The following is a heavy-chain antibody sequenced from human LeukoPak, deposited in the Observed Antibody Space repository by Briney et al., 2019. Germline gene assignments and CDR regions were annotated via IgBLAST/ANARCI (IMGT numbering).Heavy chain of an antibody. V-gene: IGHV4-59*01. D-gene: IGHD2-2*01. CDR1: VGSISSYY. J-gene: IGHJ5*02. Sequence: PSETLSLTCTVSVGSISSYYWRWLRQPPGKALEWIGYIYYSGSTNYNPSLKSRVTISVDTSKNQFSLKLSSVTAADTAVYYCARGFRGYCSSTSCPNWFDPWGQGTLVTVSS. CDR2: IYYSGST. CDR3: ARGFRGYCSSTSCPNWFDP.